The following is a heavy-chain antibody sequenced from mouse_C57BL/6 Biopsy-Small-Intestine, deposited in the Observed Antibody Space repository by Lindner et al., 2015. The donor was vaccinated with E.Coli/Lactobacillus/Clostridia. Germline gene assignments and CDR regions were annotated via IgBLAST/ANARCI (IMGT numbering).Heavy chain of an antibody. CDR2: IYPRSGNT. Sequence: VQLQESGAELARPGASVKLSCKASGYTFTSYGISWVKRRTGQGLEWIGEIYPRSGNTYYNEKFKGKATLTADKSSSTAYMELRSLTSEDSAVYFCARSYYGSSYPYAMDYWGQGTSVTVSS. V-gene: IGHV1-81*01. J-gene: IGHJ4*01. CDR1: GYTFTSYG. CDR3: ARSYYGSSYPYAMDY. D-gene: IGHD1-1*01.